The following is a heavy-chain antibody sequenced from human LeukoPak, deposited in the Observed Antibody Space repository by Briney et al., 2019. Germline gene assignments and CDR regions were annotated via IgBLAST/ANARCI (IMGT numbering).Heavy chain of an antibody. CDR3: AREWSNYYGSGRGGDY. CDR2: SNAGNGNT. CDR1: GYTFTSYA. V-gene: IGHV1-3*02. Sequence: GASVKVSCKASGYTFTSYAMYWVRQAPGQRLEWMGWSNAGNGNTKDSQEFQGRVTITRDTSASTAYMELSSLRSEDMAVYYCAREWSNYYGSGRGGDYWGQGTLVTVSS. D-gene: IGHD3-10*01. J-gene: IGHJ4*02.